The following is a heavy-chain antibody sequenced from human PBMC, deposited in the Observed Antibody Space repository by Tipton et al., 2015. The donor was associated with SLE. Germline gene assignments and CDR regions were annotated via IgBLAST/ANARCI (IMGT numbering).Heavy chain of an antibody. CDR1: GGSFSGYY. V-gene: IGHV4-34*01. CDR2: INQSGAT. CDR3: VRGLDAWYMDV. J-gene: IGHJ6*03. Sequence: TLSLTCAVYGGSFSGYYWSWIRQSPGKGLEWIGEINQSGATHYNPSLESRVTISIDTSKIQFSLKVTSMTAADTAPYFCVRGLDAWYMDVWGKGTTVTVSS.